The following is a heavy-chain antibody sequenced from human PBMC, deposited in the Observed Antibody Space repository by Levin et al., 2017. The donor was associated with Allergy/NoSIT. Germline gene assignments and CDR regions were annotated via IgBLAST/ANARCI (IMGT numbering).Heavy chain of an antibody. J-gene: IGHJ3*02. CDR3: ARPSRADYNAFDI. CDR1: GYSFTTYW. V-gene: IGHV5-51*01. CDR2: IYPGDSDI. D-gene: IGHD4/OR15-4a*01. Sequence: KDGESLKISCKASGYSFTTYWIGWVRQMPGKGLEWMGIIYPGDSDIRYSPSFQGQVTISVDKSISIAYLQWSSLKASDTAMYYCARPSRADYNAFDIWGQGTMVTVSS.